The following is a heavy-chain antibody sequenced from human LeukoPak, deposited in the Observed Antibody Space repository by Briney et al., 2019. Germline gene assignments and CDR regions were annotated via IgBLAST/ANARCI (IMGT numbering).Heavy chain of an antibody. Sequence: GGSLRLSCAASGFTFSSYSMTWVRQAPGKGLEWVSSISSSSSYTYYADSVKGRFTISRDNAKNSLYLQMNSLRAEDTAVYYCARDTARVFGYWGQGTLVTVSS. CDR1: GFTFSSYS. D-gene: IGHD5-18*01. CDR2: ISSSSSYT. V-gene: IGHV3-21*01. CDR3: ARDTARVFGY. J-gene: IGHJ4*02.